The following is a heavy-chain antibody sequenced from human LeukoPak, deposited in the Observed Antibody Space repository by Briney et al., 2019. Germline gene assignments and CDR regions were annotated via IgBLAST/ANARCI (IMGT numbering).Heavy chain of an antibody. D-gene: IGHD6-25*01. Sequence: WASVKVSCKGSGYSFTGYYMHWVRQAPGQGLEWMGWINPNSGGTNYTQKFQGRVTMTRDTSISTAYMELSRLRSDDTAVYFCARGFSGPTKNWFDPWGQGTRVTVSS. V-gene: IGHV1-2*02. CDR1: GYSFTGYY. CDR2: INPNSGGT. J-gene: IGHJ5*02. CDR3: ARGFSGPTKNWFDP.